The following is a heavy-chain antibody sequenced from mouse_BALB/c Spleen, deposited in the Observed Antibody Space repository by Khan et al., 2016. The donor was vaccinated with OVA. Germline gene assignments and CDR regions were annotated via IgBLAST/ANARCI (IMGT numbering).Heavy chain of an antibody. J-gene: IGHJ2*01. V-gene: IGHV2-9*02. Sequence: PLVDSGPGLVAPSQSLSITCTVYGYSLTRYGVHWVRQPPGKGLEWLGLIWAGGSTNYNWALMSRLSISVDNSKSLVFLIMNSLQTDDKEEYYRERTKYDARYWGQGTNVTVAS. CDR2: IWAGGST. CDR3: ERTKYDARY. CDR1: GYSLTRYG. D-gene: IGHD2-14*01.